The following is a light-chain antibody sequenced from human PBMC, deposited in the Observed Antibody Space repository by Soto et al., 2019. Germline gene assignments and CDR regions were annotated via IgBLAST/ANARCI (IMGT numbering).Light chain of an antibody. V-gene: IGKV3-11*01. CDR2: DTS. J-gene: IGKJ4*01. CDR1: QSVGRN. CDR3: QHRRNWPLT. Sequence: EIVLTQSPATLSLSPGERATLSCRTSQSVGRNLAWYQQKAGQAPRLLMYDTSNRATGIPARFSGSGSGTDFTLTISTLEPEDFGVYYCQHRRNWPLTFGGGTKVEIK.